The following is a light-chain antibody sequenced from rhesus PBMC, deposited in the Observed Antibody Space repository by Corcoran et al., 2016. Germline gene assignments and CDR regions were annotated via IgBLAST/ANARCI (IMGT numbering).Light chain of an antibody. Sequence: DIQMTQSPSSLSASVGDRVTITCRASQGISSWLAWYQQKPGKAPKLLIYKGSSLQSGVPSRVSGSGAGTDCPLTIRSLQPEDFATYYCQQYNSAPFTVGPGTKLDIK. J-gene: IGKJ3*01. CDR1: QGISSW. CDR2: KGS. V-gene: IGKV1-21*01. CDR3: QQYNSAPFT.